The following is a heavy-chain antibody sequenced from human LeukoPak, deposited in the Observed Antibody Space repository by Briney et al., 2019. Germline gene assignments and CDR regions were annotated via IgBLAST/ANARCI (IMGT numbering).Heavy chain of an antibody. CDR3: AREAGFGDYYYYYMDV. V-gene: IGHV3-7*01. CDR1: GFTFSNYW. CDR2: MDQDGSEI. Sequence: PGGSLRLSCAASGFTFSNYWMSWVRQAPGKGLEWVANMDQDGSEIYYVDSVRGRFTISRDNAKKSLYLQMNSLRAEDTAVYYCAREAGFGDYYYYYMDVWGKGTTVTVSS. J-gene: IGHJ6*03. D-gene: IGHD1-14*01.